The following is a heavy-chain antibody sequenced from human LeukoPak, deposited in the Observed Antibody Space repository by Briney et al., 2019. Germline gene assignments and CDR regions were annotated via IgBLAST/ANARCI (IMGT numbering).Heavy chain of an antibody. CDR1: GGSISSSSYY. Sequence: SETLSLTCTVSGGSISSSSYYWGWIRQPPGKGLEWIGSIYYSGSTYYNPSLKSRVTISVDTSKNQFSLKLSSVTAADTAVYYCARHSRSVDYGSGSYTWDYWGQGTLVTVSS. J-gene: IGHJ4*02. D-gene: IGHD3-10*01. CDR3: ARHSRSVDYGSGSYTWDY. CDR2: IYYSGST. V-gene: IGHV4-39*01.